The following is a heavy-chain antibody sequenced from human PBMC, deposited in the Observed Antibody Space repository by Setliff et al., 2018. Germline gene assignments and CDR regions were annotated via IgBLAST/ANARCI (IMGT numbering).Heavy chain of an antibody. J-gene: IGHJ5*01. CDR3: ARELRSPYWHLDS. V-gene: IGHV1-69*13. CDR1: GGTFSSSG. D-gene: IGHD3-16*01. CDR2: FIPILGAT. Sequence: ASVKVSCKSSGGTFSSSGITWVRQAPGQGLQWLGRFIPILGATSYAQNFQGRVTITADESTSTGYMELRSLRSDDTAVYYCARELRSPYWHLDSWGQGTQVTVSS.